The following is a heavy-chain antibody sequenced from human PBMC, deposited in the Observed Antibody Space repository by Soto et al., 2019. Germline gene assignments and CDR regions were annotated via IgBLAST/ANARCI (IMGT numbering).Heavy chain of an antibody. D-gene: IGHD3-10*01. CDR1: GFTVSSNY. V-gene: IGHV3-66*01. Sequence: GGSLRLSCAASGFTVSSNYMSWVRQAPGKGLEWVSVIYSGGSTYYADSVKGRFTISRDNSKNTLYLQMNSLRAEDTAVYYRASNSMVRGVIASWFDYWGQGTLVTVSS. CDR3: ASNSMVRGVIASWFDY. CDR2: IYSGGST. J-gene: IGHJ4*02.